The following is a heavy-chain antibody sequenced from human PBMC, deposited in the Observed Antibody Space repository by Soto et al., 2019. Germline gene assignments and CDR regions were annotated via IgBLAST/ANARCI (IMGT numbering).Heavy chain of an antibody. CDR3: AGTYGSADY. CDR1: GFSLTDYY. V-gene: IGHV3-21*02. J-gene: IGHJ4*02. D-gene: IGHD3-10*01. Sequence: EVQLVESGGGLVEPGGSLGLSCAASGFSLTDYYMNWVRQAPGKGLEWVSSISSSGSFVSYADSVKGRFSISRDNAKNLLFLKMNSLRAEDTAVYYCAGTYGSADYWGQGTLVTVSS. CDR2: ISSSGSFV.